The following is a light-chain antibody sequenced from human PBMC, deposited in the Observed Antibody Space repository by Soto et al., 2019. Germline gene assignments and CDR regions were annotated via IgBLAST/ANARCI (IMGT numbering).Light chain of an antibody. V-gene: IGKV3-20*01. CDR3: QQYGTSPYT. Sequence: EIVLTQSPGTLSLSPGERATLSCRASQSVTNDYVAWYQQIPGQAPRLLVYGGSNRATGIPDRFSGSGSGTDFSLTINRLEPEDFAVYSCQQYGTSPYTFGQGNKVEIK. CDR2: GGS. J-gene: IGKJ2*01. CDR1: QSVTNDY.